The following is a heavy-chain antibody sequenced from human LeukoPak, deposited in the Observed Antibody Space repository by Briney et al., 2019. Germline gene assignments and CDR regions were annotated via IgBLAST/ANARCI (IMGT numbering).Heavy chain of an antibody. CDR3: AQAAAYDILTGYSGALDY. CDR2: IYYSGST. Sequence: PSETLSLTCTVSGGSISSYYWSWIRQPPGKGLEWIGYIYYSGSTNYNPSLKSRVTISVDTSKNQFSLKLSSVTAADTAVYYCAQAAAYDILTGYSGALDYWGQGTLVTVSS. CDR1: GGSISSYY. J-gene: IGHJ4*02. D-gene: IGHD3-9*01. V-gene: IGHV4-59*01.